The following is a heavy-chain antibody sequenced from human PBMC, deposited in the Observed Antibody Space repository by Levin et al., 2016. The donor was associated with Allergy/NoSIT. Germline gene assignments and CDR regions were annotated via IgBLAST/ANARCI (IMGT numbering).Heavy chain of an antibody. CDR1: GYTFTNYA. CDR3: ARETEF. Sequence: SVKVSCKASGYTFTNYAIHWVRQAPGQGLEWMGGIIPIFGTANYAQKFQGRVTITADESTSTAYMELSSLRSEDTAVYYCARETEFWGQGTLVTVSS. J-gene: IGHJ4*02. V-gene: IGHV1-69*13. CDR2: IIPIFGTA. D-gene: IGHD3-10*01.